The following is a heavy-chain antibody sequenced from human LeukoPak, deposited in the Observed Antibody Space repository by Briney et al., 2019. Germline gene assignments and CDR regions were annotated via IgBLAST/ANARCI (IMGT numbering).Heavy chain of an antibody. CDR2: IGSSGGGI. Sequence: GGSLRLSCAASGFTFSTYTMYWVRHPPGKRLEWVSIIGSSGGGIHYADSVKGRFTISRDNSKNALYLQMNSLRVEDTAVYYCAKDGGLWVSAHWGDSWGRGTLVTVSS. J-gene: IGHJ4*02. D-gene: IGHD7-27*01. V-gene: IGHV3-23*01. CDR1: GFTFSTYT. CDR3: AKDGGLWVSAHWGDS.